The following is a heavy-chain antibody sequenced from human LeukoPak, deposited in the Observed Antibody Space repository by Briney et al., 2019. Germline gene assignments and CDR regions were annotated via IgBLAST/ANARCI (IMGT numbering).Heavy chain of an antibody. CDR1: GFTFNLYG. J-gene: IGHJ6*03. Sequence: PGGSLRLSCAASGFTFNLYGMHWVRQAPGKGLEWVAFIAFDGRKKYYAGSVKGRFTISRDNSNNTLYLQVNSLRTEDSAVYYCAKTPPAEPPYYYYYYMAVWGKGTTVTVSS. V-gene: IGHV3-30*02. D-gene: IGHD1-26*01. CDR2: IAFDGRKK. CDR3: AKTPPAEPPYYYYYYMAV.